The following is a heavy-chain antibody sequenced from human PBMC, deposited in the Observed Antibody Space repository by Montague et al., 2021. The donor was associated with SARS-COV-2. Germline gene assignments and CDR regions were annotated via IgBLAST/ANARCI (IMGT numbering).Heavy chain of an antibody. J-gene: IGHJ4*02. V-gene: IGHV3-21*01. Sequence: SLRLSCAASGFTFSSYSMNWVRQAPGKGLEWVSSISSSSSYIYYADSVKGRFTISRDNAKNSLYLQMNSLRAEDTAVYYCARDVTMVRGVPFDYWGQGTPVTGS. CDR2: ISSSSSYI. CDR3: ARDVTMVRGVPFDY. CDR1: GFTFSSYS. D-gene: IGHD3-10*01.